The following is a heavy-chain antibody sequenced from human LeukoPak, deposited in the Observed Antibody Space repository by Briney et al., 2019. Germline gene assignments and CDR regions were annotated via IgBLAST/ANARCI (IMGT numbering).Heavy chain of an antibody. CDR3: AKGGGGRLIYYYYMDV. J-gene: IGHJ6*03. CDR2: ISWNSDSI. Sequence: GGSLRLSCAASGFIFDDYAMHWVRQAPGKGLEWVSGISWNSDSIDYANSVKGRFTISRDNAKNSLYLQMNSLRTEDMALYYCAKGGGGRLIYYYYMDVGGKGTTVTVSS. D-gene: IGHD3-16*01. V-gene: IGHV3-9*03. CDR1: GFIFDDYA.